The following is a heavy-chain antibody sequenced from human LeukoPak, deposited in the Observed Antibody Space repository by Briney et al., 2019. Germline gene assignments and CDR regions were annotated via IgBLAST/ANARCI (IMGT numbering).Heavy chain of an antibody. CDR1: GFTVSSNY. Sequence: GGSLRLSCAASGFTVSSNYMCWVRQAPGKGLEWVSVIYSGGTTYYADSVKGRFTISRDYSKNTLWLQMNSLRAEDTAVYYCVRVGVAVDRWFDPWGQGTLVTVSS. J-gene: IGHJ5*02. CDR3: VRVGVAVDRWFDP. CDR2: IYSGGTT. V-gene: IGHV3-53*01. D-gene: IGHD6-19*01.